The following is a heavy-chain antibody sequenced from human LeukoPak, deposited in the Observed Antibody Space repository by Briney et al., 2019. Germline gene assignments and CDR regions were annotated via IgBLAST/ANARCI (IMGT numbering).Heavy chain of an antibody. Sequence: ASVKVSCKVSGYTLTELSMHWVRQAPGKGLEWMGGFDPEDGETIYAQKFQGRVTMTEDTSTDTAYMELSSLRSEDTAVYYCARENRRLSVSSYSIQGGEYFQHWGQGTLVTVSS. J-gene: IGHJ1*01. CDR1: GYTLTELS. CDR2: FDPEDGET. CDR3: ARENRRLSVSSYSIQGGEYFQH. V-gene: IGHV1-24*01. D-gene: IGHD6-13*01.